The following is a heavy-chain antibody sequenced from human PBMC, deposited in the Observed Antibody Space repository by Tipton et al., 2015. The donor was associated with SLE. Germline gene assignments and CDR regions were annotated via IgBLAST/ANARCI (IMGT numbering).Heavy chain of an antibody. CDR1: GGSFSGYY. CDR2: IYYSGST. CDR3: ARGRGYFDY. V-gene: IGHV4-34*01. J-gene: IGHJ4*02. Sequence: TLSLTCAVYGGSFSGYYWSWIRQPPGKGLEWIGSIYYSGSTYYNPSLKSRVTISVDTSKNQFSLKLSSVTAADTAVYYCARGRGYFDYWGQGTLVTVSS.